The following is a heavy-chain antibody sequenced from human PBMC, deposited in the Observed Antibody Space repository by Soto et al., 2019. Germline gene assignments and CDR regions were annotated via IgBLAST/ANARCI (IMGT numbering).Heavy chain of an antibody. Sequence: GGSLTLSRAASGFSFCKYSPKWVRQAPGKGLEWVSLVSATAGTTYYTDSVKGRFTISRDNSRNTVYLQMNSLRADDTAVYYCAKDRLAGGFDYWGQGTLVTVSS. CDR3: AKDRLAGGFDY. J-gene: IGHJ4*02. V-gene: IGHV3-23*01. CDR2: VSATAGTT. D-gene: IGHD3-16*01. CDR1: GFSFCKYS.